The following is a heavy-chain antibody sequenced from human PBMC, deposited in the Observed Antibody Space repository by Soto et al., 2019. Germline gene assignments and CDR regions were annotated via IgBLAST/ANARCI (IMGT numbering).Heavy chain of an antibody. CDR1: GLTFGSRA. D-gene: IGHD4-17*01. CDR3: AHPRGYGVFDAVDI. V-gene: IGHV3-23*01. CDR2: ISKTGVST. J-gene: IGHJ3*02. Sequence: GGSLRLSCVASGLTFGSRAMSWVRQSPGEGLEWVSTISKTGVSTYYAESVRGRFTISRDNSINTLYLQMSGLRTEDTAVYYCAHPRGYGVFDAVDIWGQATMVT.